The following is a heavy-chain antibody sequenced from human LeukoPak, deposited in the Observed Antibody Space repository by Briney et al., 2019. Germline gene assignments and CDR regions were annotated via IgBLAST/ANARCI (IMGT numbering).Heavy chain of an antibody. CDR3: ARDQGVVTATLYYYYGMDV. CDR2: INPNSGGT. Sequence: ASVKVSCKASGYTFTGYYMHWVRQAPGQGLEWMGWINPNSGGTNYAQKFQGRVTMTRDTSISTAYMELSRLRSDDTAVYYCARDQGVVTATLYYYYGMDVWGQGTAVTVSS. D-gene: IGHD2-21*02. CDR1: GYTFTGYY. V-gene: IGHV1-2*02. J-gene: IGHJ6*02.